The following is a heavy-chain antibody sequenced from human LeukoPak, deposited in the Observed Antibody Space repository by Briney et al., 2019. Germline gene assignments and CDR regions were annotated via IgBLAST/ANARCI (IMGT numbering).Heavy chain of an antibody. Sequence: GGSLRLSCAASRFTFSSYGMHWVRQAPGNGLEWVAVIWYDGSNKYYADSVKGRFTISRDNSKNTLYLQMNSLRAEDTAVYYCARDRYSSSSPFDYWGQGTLVTVSS. CDR2: IWYDGSNK. CDR1: RFTFSSYG. CDR3: ARDRYSSSSPFDY. V-gene: IGHV3-33*01. D-gene: IGHD6-6*01. J-gene: IGHJ4*02.